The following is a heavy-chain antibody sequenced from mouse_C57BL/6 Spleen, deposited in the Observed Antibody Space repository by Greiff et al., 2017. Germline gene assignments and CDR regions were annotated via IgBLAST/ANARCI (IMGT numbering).Heavy chain of an antibody. J-gene: IGHJ1*03. V-gene: IGHV3-8*01. D-gene: IGHD1-1*01. CDR2: ISYSGST. Sequence: DVQLQESGPGLAKPSPTLSLTCSVTGYSITSDYWNWIRKFPGNKLEYMGYISYSGSTYYNPSIKSRSSITRDTSKNQYYLQLNSVTTEYTATYYYASSTVVAADYWYFDVWGTGTTVTVSS. CDR3: ASSTVVAADYWYFDV. CDR1: GYSITSDY.